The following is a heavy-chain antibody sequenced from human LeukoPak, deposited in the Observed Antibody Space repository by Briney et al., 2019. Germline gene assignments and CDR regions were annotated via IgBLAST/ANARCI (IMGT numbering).Heavy chain of an antibody. V-gene: IGHV3-13*01. Sequence: GGSLRLSCAASGFTFSSYDMHWVRQATGKGLEWVSAIGTAGDTYYPGSVKGRFTISRDNSKNTLYLQMNSLRAEDTAVYYCARDITMVRGRYYYYGMDVWGQGTTVTVSS. CDR3: ARDITMVRGRYYYYGMDV. D-gene: IGHD3-10*01. J-gene: IGHJ6*02. CDR2: IGTAGDT. CDR1: GFTFSSYD.